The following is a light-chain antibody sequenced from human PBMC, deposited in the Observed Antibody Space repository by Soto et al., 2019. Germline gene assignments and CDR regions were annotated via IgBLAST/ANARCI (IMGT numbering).Light chain of an antibody. CDR1: QSISSY. CDR2: AAS. Sequence: TQMTQSRSSLSASVGDRVTITCRASQSISSYLNWYQQKPGKAPKLLIYAASSLQSGVPSRFSGSGSGTDFTLTIGSLQPEDFATYYYQQSYSTPITFGQGTRLEIK. V-gene: IGKV1-39*01. CDR3: QQSYSTPIT. J-gene: IGKJ5*01.